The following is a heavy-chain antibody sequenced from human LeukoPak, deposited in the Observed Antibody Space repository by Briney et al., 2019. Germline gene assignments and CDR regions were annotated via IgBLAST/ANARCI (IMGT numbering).Heavy chain of an antibody. D-gene: IGHD3-22*01. J-gene: IGHJ1*01. CDR1: GYTFTSYD. Sequence: ASVKVSCRASGYTFTSYDIHWVRQATGKGLEWMGWMNPNSGNTGYAQKLQGRVTMTRNTSISTAYVEMSSLRSEDTAVYYCARGLRDSSGREYFQHWGQGTPITVSS. V-gene: IGHV1-8*02. CDR3: ARGLRDSSGREYFQH. CDR2: MNPNSGNT.